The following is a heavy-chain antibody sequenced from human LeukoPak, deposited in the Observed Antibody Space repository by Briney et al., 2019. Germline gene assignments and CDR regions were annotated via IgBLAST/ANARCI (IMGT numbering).Heavy chain of an antibody. CDR3: ARVVTYDSSGYYFDY. Sequence: SGGSLRLSCAASGFTVSSNYMSWVRQAPGKGLEWVSVIYSGGSTYYADSVKGRFTISRDNSKNTLYLQMNSLRAEDTAVYYCARVVTYDSSGYYFDYWGQGTLVTVSS. CDR1: GFTVSSNY. D-gene: IGHD3-22*01. V-gene: IGHV3-53*01. CDR2: IYSGGST. J-gene: IGHJ4*02.